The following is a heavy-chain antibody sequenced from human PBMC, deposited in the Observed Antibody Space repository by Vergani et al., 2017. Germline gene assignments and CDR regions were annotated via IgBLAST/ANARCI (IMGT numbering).Heavy chain of an antibody. D-gene: IGHD3-9*01. V-gene: IGHV3-11*05. J-gene: IGHJ6*02. CDR1: GFTFSDYF. CDR3: ARSLHYDILTGFYYYGMDV. CDR2: ISSSSSYR. Sequence: QVQLVESGGGLVKPGGSLRLSCAASGFTFSDYFMSWIRQAPGKGLEWVSYISSSSSYRNYADSVKGRFTISRDNAKDSLYLQMNSLRVEDTAVYYCARSLHYDILTGFYYYGMDVWGQGTTVTVSS.